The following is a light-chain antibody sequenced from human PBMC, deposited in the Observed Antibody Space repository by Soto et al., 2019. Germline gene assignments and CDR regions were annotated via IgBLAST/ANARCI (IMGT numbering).Light chain of an antibody. V-gene: IGKV1-12*02. CDR1: QGISSW. CDR2: AAS. Sequence: DLQMTQSPSSVSASVGDRVTITCRASQGISSWLAWYQQKPGKAPKLLIYAASTLEVGVPSRFSGSGSGTHFTLTICSLQPEDFATYYCQQSNSFPFTFGQGTRLEMK. CDR3: QQSNSFPFT. J-gene: IGKJ5*01.